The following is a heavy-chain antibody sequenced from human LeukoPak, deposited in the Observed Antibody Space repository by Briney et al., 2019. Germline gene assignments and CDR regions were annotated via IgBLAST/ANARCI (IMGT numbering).Heavy chain of an antibody. CDR1: GFSVNSFG. J-gene: IGHJ4*02. CDR2: ISINGETT. CDR3: AQGFSSGWYPN. Sequence: GGSLRLSCAVSGFSVNSFGMSWVRQAPEKGLEWISAISINGETTWYADSVKGRFIISRDNSKNALYLQLSSLRVEDTAVYYCAQGFSSGWYPNWGQGSLVSVSS. D-gene: IGHD6-19*01. V-gene: IGHV3-23*01.